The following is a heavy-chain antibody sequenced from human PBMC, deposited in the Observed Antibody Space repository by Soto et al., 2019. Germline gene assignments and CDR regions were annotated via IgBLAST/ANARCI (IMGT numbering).Heavy chain of an antibody. CDR3: ARAPTTTGYYYMDV. D-gene: IGHD1-26*01. V-gene: IGHV1-8*01. CDR2: MNPNSGNT. J-gene: IGHJ6*03. Sequence: ASVKVSCKASGYTFTSYDINWVRQATGQGLEWMGWMNPNSGNTGYAQKFQGRVTMTRNTSISTAYMELSSLRSEDTAVYYCARAPTTTGYYYMDVWGKGTTVTVSS. CDR1: GYTFTSYD.